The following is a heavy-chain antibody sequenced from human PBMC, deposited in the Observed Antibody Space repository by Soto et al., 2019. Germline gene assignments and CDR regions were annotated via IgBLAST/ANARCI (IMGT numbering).Heavy chain of an antibody. CDR3: ARRVAGKWIDLDY. Sequence: SETLSLTCAVYGGSFSGYYWSWIRQPPGKGLEWIGEINHSGSTNYNPSLKSRVTISVDTSKNQFSLKLSSVTAADTAVYYCARRVAGKWIDLDYWGQGTLVTVSS. CDR1: GGSFSGYY. J-gene: IGHJ4*02. V-gene: IGHV4-34*01. D-gene: IGHD6-19*01. CDR2: INHSGST.